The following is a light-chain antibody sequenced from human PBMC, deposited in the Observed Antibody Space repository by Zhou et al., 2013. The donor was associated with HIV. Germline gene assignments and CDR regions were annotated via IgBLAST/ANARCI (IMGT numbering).Light chain of an antibody. Sequence: DIQMTQSPSSLSASVGDRVTITCRASQGISSYLAWYQQKPGKAPKLLIYAASTLQSGVPSRFSGSGSGTDFTLTISSLQPEDSATYYCQQYNSYPPTFGPGTTVDIK. J-gene: IGKJ3*01. V-gene: IGKV1-9*01. CDR3: QQYNSYPPT. CDR2: AAS. CDR1: QGISSY.